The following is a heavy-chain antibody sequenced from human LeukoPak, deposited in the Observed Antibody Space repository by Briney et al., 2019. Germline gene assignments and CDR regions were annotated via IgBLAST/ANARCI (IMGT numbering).Heavy chain of an antibody. CDR2: ISSSSSYI. V-gene: IGHV3-21*01. D-gene: IGHD6-19*01. CDR1: GFTFSSYE. J-gene: IGHJ4*02. Sequence: GGSLRLSCAASGFTFSSYEMNWVRQAPGKGLEWVSSISSSSSYIYYADSVKGRFTISRDNAKNSLYLQMNSLRAEDTAVYYCARDQAPSGWYYFDYWGQGTLVTVSS. CDR3: ARDQAPSGWYYFDY.